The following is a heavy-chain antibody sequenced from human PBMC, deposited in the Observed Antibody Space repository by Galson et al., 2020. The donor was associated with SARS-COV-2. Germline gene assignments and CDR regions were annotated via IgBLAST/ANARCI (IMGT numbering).Heavy chain of an antibody. Sequence: GGSLRLSCEASGFSFENYALHWVRQAPGKGLEWVSGISWNSGDIGYAASVKGRFTISRDNAKRSLFLQMNSLRPEDTAFYYCATFSAGTRGAGSRDFWGQGTLVTVSP. J-gene: IGHJ4*02. V-gene: IGHV3-9*01. D-gene: IGHD6-19*01. CDR3: ATFSAGTRGAGSRDF. CDR2: ISWNSGDI. CDR1: GFSFENYA.